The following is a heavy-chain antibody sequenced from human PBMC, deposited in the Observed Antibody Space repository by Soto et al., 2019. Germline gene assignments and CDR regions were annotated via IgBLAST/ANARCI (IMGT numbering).Heavy chain of an antibody. D-gene: IGHD2-2*02. V-gene: IGHV3-21*01. CDR2: ISSSGTYI. J-gene: IGHJ3*02. CDR1: GFTFSSYS. Sequence: GVSLRLSCAASGFTFSSYSMNWVRQAPGKGLEWVSSISSSGTYIYYADSVKGRFTISRDNAKNSLYLQMNSLRAEDTAVYYCARDPLVLLPPAIGPIPRPPINRGDAFDIWGQGTMVTVS. CDR3: ARDPLVLLPPAIGPIPRPPINRGDAFDI.